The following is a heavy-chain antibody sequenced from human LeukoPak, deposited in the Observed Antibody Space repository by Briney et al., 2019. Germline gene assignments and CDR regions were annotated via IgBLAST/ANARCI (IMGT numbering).Heavy chain of an antibody. J-gene: IGHJ3*02. D-gene: IGHD2-15*01. CDR3: ARDLRVAAEAFDI. Sequence: PSETLSLTCTVSGGSISSYYWSWIRQPPGKGLEWVGYIYYSGSTNYNPSLKSRVTISVDTSKNQFSLKLSSVTAADTAVYYCARDLRVAAEAFDIWGQGTMVTVSS. CDR2: IYYSGST. V-gene: IGHV4-59*01. CDR1: GGSISSYY.